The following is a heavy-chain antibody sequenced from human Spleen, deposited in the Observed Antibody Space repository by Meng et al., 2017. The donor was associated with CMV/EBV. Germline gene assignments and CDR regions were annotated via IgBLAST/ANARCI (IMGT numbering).Heavy chain of an antibody. CDR1: GYTFTSYD. D-gene: IGHD3-3*01. J-gene: IGHJ5*02. CDR3: ARDVNDFWSGSNWFDP. V-gene: IGHV1-8*03. CDR2: MNPNSGNT. Sequence: ASVKVSCKASGYTFTSYDINWVRQATGQGLEWMGWMNPNSGNTSYAQKFQGRVTITRNTSISTAYMELSSLRSEDTAVYYCARDVNDFWSGSNWFDPWGQGTLVTVSS.